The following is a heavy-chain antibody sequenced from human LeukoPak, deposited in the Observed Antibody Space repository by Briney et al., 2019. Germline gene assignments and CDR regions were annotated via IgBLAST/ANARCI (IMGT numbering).Heavy chain of an antibody. J-gene: IGHJ4*02. CDR1: GFTFDDYA. Sequence: GGSLRLSCAASGFTFDDYAMHWVRQAPGKGLEWVSGISWNSGSIGYADSVKGRLTISRDNAKNSLYLQMNSLRAEDTALYYCAKDPSGYIIGGYFDYWGQGTLVTVSS. CDR2: ISWNSGSI. D-gene: IGHD3-3*01. CDR3: AKDPSGYIIGGYFDY. V-gene: IGHV3-9*01.